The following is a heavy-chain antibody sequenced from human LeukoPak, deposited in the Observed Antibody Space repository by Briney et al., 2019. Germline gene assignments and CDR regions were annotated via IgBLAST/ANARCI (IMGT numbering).Heavy chain of an antibody. CDR1: GYTFTSYD. V-gene: IGHV1-8*01. J-gene: IGHJ4*02. CDR2: MNPNSGNT. CDR3: ARAEAITGTTSFDY. D-gene: IGHD1-7*01. Sequence: ASVKVSCKASGYTFTSYDINWVRQATGQGLEWTGWMNPNSGNTGYAQKFQGRVTMTRNTSISTAYMELSSLRSEDTAVYYCARAEAITGTTSFDYWGQGTLVTVSS.